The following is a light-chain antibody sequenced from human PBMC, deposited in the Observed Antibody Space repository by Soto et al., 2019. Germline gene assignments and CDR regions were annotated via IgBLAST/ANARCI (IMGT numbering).Light chain of an antibody. CDR1: QSVGTS. V-gene: IGKV3-11*01. CDR2: ESS. Sequence: EIVLTHSPATLSLSPCERATLSWRASQSVGTSLAWYQQKSGQAPRLLFYESSNRATYIPARFSASGSGTDFTLTISGLEPEDFAVYYCQQRGVWPLTFGGGTKVDIK. J-gene: IGKJ4*01. CDR3: QQRGVWPLT.